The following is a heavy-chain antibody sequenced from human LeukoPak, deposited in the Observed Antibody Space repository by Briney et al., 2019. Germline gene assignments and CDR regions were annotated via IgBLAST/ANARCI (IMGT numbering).Heavy chain of an antibody. CDR1: GGSISRGNYY. V-gene: IGHV4-61*02. CDR2: IYNSGST. D-gene: IGHD3-10*01. CDR3: ARQTFGALYFDS. J-gene: IGHJ4*02. Sequence: SETLSLTCIVSGGSISRGNYYWNWIRQPAGKGLEWMGRIYNSGSTNYNPSLKSRVTISTDMSKNQFSLNLSSVTAADTAVYYCARQTFGALYFDSWGQGTLVTVSS.